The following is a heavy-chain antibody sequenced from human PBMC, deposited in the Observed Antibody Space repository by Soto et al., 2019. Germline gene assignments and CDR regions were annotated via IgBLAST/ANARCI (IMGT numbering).Heavy chain of an antibody. J-gene: IGHJ6*02. CDR2: INYSGST. Sequence: SETLSLTCAVYGGSFSGYYWSWIRQPPGKGLEWIGEINYSGSTNYNPSLKSRVTISVDTSKNQFSLKLSSVTAADTAVYYCARVRVLYYYGMDVWGQGTTVNVSS. CDR3: ARVRVLYYYGMDV. CDR1: GGSFSGYY. V-gene: IGHV4-34*01.